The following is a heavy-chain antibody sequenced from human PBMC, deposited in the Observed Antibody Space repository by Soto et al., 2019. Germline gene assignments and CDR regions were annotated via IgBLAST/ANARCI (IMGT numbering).Heavy chain of an antibody. V-gene: IGHV5-10-1*01. CDR3: ATDRRGYSGYDFRREDHDAFDI. Sequence: GESLKISCKGSGYSFTSCWISWVRQMPGKGLEWMGRIDPSDSYTNYSPSFQGHVTISADKSISTAYLQWSSLKASDTAMYYCATDRRGYSGYDFRREDHDAFDIWGQGTMVTVSS. CDR2: IDPSDSYT. D-gene: IGHD5-12*01. J-gene: IGHJ3*02. CDR1: GYSFTSCW.